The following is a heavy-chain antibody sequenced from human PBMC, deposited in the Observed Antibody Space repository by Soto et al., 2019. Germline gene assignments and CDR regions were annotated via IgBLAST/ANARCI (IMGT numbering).Heavy chain of an antibody. CDR1: GGTFSSYT. J-gene: IGHJ6*03. V-gene: IGHV1-69*02. CDR2: IIPILGIA. Sequence: QVQLVQSGAEVQKPGSSVKVSCKASGGTFSSYTISWVRQAPGQGLEWMGRIIPILGIANYAQKFQGRVTLTADKYTSTAYMELSSLRSEDTAVYYCASVRFLEWLQPGAYYYMDVWGKGTTVTVSS. CDR3: ASVRFLEWLQPGAYYYMDV. D-gene: IGHD3-3*01.